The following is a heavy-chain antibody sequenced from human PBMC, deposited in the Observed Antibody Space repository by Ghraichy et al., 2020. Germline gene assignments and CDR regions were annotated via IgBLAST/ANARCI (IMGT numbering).Heavy chain of an antibody. J-gene: IGHJ4*02. CDR1: GFTFSSYW. Sequence: GGSLRLSCAASGFTFSSYWMSWVRQAPGKGLEWVANIKQDGSEKYYVDSVKGRFTISRDNAKNSLYLQMNSLRAEDTAVYYCARLGIAAAGSVDYWGQGTLVTVSS. D-gene: IGHD6-13*01. CDR3: ARLGIAAAGSVDY. CDR2: IKQDGSEK. V-gene: IGHV3-7*01.